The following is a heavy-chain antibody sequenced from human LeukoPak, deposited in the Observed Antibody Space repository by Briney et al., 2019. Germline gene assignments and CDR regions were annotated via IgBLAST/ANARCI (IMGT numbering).Heavy chain of an antibody. CDR2: IGNRGSDT. V-gene: IGHV3-23*01. D-gene: IGHD2-15*01. Sequence: GGALRLSCAASVFSFNIYAMGWVPRAPGKGLEWVSGIGNRGSDTFYADSVEGRFTVSRDNSKNTVFLKMNSLRAEDTAVYYCTKASCGRSCYYAVDLWGQGTLVTVS. J-gene: IGHJ4*02. CDR1: VFSFNIYA. CDR3: TKASCGRSCYYAVDL.